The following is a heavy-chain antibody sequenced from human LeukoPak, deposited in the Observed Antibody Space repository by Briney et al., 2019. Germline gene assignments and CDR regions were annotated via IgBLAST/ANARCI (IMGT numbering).Heavy chain of an antibody. J-gene: IGHJ4*02. CDR3: ARGLYVWGSYRNYYFDY. V-gene: IGHV4-39*07. Sequence: SETLSLTCTVSGGSISSSSYYWGWIRQPPGKGLEWIVSIYHSGSTYYNPSLKSRVTISVDTSKNQFSLKLSSVTAADTAVYYCARGLYVWGSYRNYYFDYWGQGTLVTVSS. CDR2: IYHSGST. CDR1: GGSISSSSYY. D-gene: IGHD3-16*02.